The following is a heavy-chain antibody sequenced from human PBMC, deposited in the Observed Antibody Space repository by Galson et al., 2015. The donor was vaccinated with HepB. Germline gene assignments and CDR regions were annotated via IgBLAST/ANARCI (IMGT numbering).Heavy chain of an antibody. J-gene: IGHJ3*02. Sequence: SLRLSCAASGFTFSSYAMSWVRQAPGKGLEWVSAISGSGGSTYYADSVKGRFTISRDNSKNTLYLQMNSLRAEDTAVYYCARYTMIVVVITSWDAFDIWGQGTMVTVSS. CDR1: GFTFSSYA. V-gene: IGHV3-23*01. CDR3: ARYTMIVVVITSWDAFDI. D-gene: IGHD3-22*01. CDR2: ISGSGGST.